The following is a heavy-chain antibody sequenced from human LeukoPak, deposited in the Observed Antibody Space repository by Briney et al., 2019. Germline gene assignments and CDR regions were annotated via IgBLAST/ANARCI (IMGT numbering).Heavy chain of an antibody. J-gene: IGHJ4*02. D-gene: IGHD3-10*01. V-gene: IGHV3-33*01. CDR2: VWFDGSNK. Sequence: AGRSLRLSCVASGFIFSSYDMHWDRQAPGKGLEWVALVWFDGSNKYYADSVKGRFTISRDNSKNTLYLQMNSLRAEDTAVYYCAGGLGSTLFDYWGQGTLVTVSS. CDR1: GFIFSSYD. CDR3: AGGLGSTLFDY.